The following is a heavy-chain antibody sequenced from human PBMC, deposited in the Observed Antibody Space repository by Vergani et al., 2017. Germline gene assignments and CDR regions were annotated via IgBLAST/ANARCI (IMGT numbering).Heavy chain of an antibody. Sequence: VQLLESGGGSAQPGESLRLSCVASGFTFTAHGLNWVRQAPGKGLEWIGYVHYRGTTYYNPSLMNRLTISIDTSRDQFSLNLLSVTAADTAVYYCARARRLNYRGDGMDVWGQGTTVTVSS. CDR1: GFTFTAHG. CDR3: ARARRLNYRGDGMDV. D-gene: IGHD5-24*01. CDR2: VHYRGTT. V-gene: IGHV4-59*08. J-gene: IGHJ6*02.